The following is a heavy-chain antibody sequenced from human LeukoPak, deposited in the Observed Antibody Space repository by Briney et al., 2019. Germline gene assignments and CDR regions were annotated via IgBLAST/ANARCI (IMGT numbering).Heavy chain of an antibody. Sequence: GGSLRLSGAVSGITLSNYGMSWVRQAPGKGLEWVAVISDSGGSTNYADSVKGRFTISRDNPKNTLYLQMNSLRAEDTAVYFCARRGVVIRVILVGFHKEAFYFDSWGQGALVTVSS. CDR2: ISDSGGST. J-gene: IGHJ4*02. V-gene: IGHV3-23*01. CDR1: GITLSNYG. CDR3: ARRGVVIRVILVGFHKEAFYFDS. D-gene: IGHD3-22*01.